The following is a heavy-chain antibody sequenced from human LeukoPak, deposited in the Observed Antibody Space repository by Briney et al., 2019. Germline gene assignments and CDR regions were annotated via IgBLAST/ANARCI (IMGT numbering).Heavy chain of an antibody. D-gene: IGHD1-26*01. V-gene: IGHV3-7*01. J-gene: IGHJ6*03. CDR3: ARWVYMDV. CDR2: IKQDGSEK. Sequence: GGSLRLSCAVSGFTFSSYWMSWVRQAPGKGLEWVANIKQDGSEKYYVDSVKGRFTISRDNAKNSLYLQMNSLRAEDTAVYYCARWVYMDVWGKGTTVTVSS. CDR1: GFTFSSYW.